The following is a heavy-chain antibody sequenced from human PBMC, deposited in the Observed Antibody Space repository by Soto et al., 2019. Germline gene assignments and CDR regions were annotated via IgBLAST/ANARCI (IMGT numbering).Heavy chain of an antibody. J-gene: IGHJ6*02. CDR3: ARGDAVYDYYYYGMDV. V-gene: IGHV1-2*04. D-gene: IGHD3-16*01. Sequence: ASVKVSCKASGYTFTGYYMHWVRQAPGQGLEWTGWINPNSGGTNYAQKFQGWVTMTRDTSISTAYMELSRLRSDDTAVYYCARGDAVYDYYYYGMDVWGQGTTVTVSS. CDR2: INPNSGGT. CDR1: GYTFTGYY.